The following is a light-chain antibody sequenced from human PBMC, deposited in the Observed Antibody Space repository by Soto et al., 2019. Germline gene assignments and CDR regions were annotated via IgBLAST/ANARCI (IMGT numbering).Light chain of an antibody. Sequence: EIVLTQSPGTLSLSPGERATLSCRASQSVSSSYLAWYQQKPGQAPRLLIYDASSRATGIPDRFSGSGSGTDFTLTISGLEPEDFAVYYCQQYGRSSYTFGQGTKLEIK. CDR3: QQYGRSSYT. CDR1: QSVSSSY. J-gene: IGKJ2*01. CDR2: DAS. V-gene: IGKV3-20*01.